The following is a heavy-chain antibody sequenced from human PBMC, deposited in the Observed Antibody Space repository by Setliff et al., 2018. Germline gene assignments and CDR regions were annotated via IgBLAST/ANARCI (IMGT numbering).Heavy chain of an antibody. CDR2: IYTTGST. V-gene: IGHV4-4*07. Sequence: PSETLSLTCTVSGGSIGSYYWTWIRQPAGRGLEWIGRIYTTGSTNFNPSLNSRVTMSLDKSKNQFSLKLSSVTAADSAVYFCARVRIVPYCMDVWGKGTKVTVSS. CDR1: GGSIGSYY. D-gene: IGHD2-15*01. CDR3: ARVRIVPYCMDV. J-gene: IGHJ6*03.